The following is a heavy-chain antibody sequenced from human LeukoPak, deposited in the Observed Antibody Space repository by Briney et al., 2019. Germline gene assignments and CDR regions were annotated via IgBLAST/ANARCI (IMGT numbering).Heavy chain of an antibody. CDR3: ASGEPPLVFDY. V-gene: IGHV3-30-3*01. J-gene: IGHJ4*02. D-gene: IGHD4-17*01. CDR2: ISYDGSNK. Sequence: SCKASGYTFSSYAMHWVRQAPGKGLEWVAVISYDGSNKYYADSVKGRFTISRDNSKNTLYLQMNSLRAEDTAVYYCASGEPPLVFDYWGQGTLVTVSS. CDR1: GYTFSSYA.